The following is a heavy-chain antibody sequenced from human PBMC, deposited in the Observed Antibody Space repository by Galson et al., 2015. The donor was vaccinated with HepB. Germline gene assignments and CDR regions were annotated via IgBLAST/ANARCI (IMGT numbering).Heavy chain of an antibody. J-gene: IGHJ4*02. CDR3: ARIGLGYSYGSGWDY. CDR2: ISHDGNIK. Sequence: SLRLSCAASGFGFSGYSMNWVRQAPGKGLEWVAVISHDGNIKHHADSVKGRFTISRDNSKNTLDLQMNSLRSDDAAVYYCARIGLGYSYGSGWDYWGQGTLVTVSS. CDR1: GFGFSGYS. D-gene: IGHD5-18*01. V-gene: IGHV3-30-3*01.